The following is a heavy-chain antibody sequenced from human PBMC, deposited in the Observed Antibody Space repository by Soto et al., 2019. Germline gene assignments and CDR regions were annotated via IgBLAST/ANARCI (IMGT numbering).Heavy chain of an antibody. CDR1: GGSFSGYY. D-gene: IGHD2-21*02. CDR2: INHSGST. V-gene: IGHV4-34*01. J-gene: IGHJ4*02. Sequence: PSETLSLTCAVYGGSFSGYYWSWIRQPPGKGLEWIGEINHSGSTNYNPSLKSRVTISVDTSKNQFSLKLSSVTAADTAVYYCARGTTYCGGDCYSAFDYWGQGTLVTVSS. CDR3: ARGTTYCGGDCYSAFDY.